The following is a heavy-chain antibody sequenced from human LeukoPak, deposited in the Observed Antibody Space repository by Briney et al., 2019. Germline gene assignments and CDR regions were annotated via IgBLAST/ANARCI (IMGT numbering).Heavy chain of an antibody. CDR2: INPNSGGT. D-gene: IGHD6-6*01. V-gene: IGHV1-2*02. CDR1: GFTFTGYY. J-gene: IGHJ4*02. Sequence: ASVKVSCKTSGFTFTGYYMHWVRQAPGQGLEWMGWINPNSGGTNYAQKFQGRVTMTRDTSISTAYMELSRLRSDDTAVYYCARASASYSSSWLGYFDYWGQGTLVTVSS. CDR3: ARASASYSSSWLGYFDY.